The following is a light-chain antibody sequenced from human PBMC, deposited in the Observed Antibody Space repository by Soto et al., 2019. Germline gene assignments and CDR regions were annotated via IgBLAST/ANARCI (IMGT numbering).Light chain of an antibody. J-gene: IGKJ4*01. V-gene: IGKV1-5*01. CDR3: QQYNSYPLT. Sequence: DIPMTPSPSTLSATLGDSVTVXXRASQSISSWLAWYQQKPGKAPKLXIYDASSLESGVPSRFSGSGSGTEFTLTISSLQPDDFATYYCQQYNSYPLTFGGGTKVDIK. CDR1: QSISSW. CDR2: DAS.